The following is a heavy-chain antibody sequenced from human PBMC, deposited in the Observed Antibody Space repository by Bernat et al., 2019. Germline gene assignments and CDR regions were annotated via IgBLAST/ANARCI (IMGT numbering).Heavy chain of an antibody. CDR2: INPNSGGT. V-gene: IGHV1-2*04. CDR3: ASGGRSTSGGVDYFDF. CDR1: GYTFTDFY. D-gene: IGHD3-16*01. Sequence: QVQMVQSGAEVKTPGASVKVSCKASGYTFTDFYILWVRQAPGQGLEWMGWINPNSGGTDYAQRFQGWVTMTRDTSITTAYMELSRLSSDDTAVYYCASGGRSTSGGVDYFDFWGQGTLVTVSS. J-gene: IGHJ4*02.